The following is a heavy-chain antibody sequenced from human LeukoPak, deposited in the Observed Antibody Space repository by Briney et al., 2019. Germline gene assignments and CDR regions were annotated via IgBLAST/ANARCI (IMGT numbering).Heavy chain of an antibody. J-gene: IGHJ4*02. Sequence: ASVKVSCKASGYTFTGYYMHRVRQAPGQGLEWMGRINPNSGGTNYAQKFQGRVTMTRDTSISTAYMELSRLRSDDTAVYYCARVPSRSGVLRFLEWLLHFDYWGQGTLVTVSS. V-gene: IGHV1-2*06. CDR3: ARVPSRSGVLRFLEWLLHFDY. D-gene: IGHD3-3*01. CDR2: INPNSGGT. CDR1: GYTFTGYY.